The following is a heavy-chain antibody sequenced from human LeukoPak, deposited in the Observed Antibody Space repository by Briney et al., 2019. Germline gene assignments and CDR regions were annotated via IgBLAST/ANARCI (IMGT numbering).Heavy chain of an antibody. V-gene: IGHV4-39*07. CDR1: GVSISNSRSF. CDR3: ARRVVVAANFDY. J-gene: IGHJ4*02. D-gene: IGHD2-15*01. CDR2: IFSGGNT. Sequence: SETLSLTCTVSGVSISNSRSFWGWIRQPPGKGLEWIVSIFSGGNTYYNPSLSSRVSISIDTSKNQFSLKLSSVTAADTAVYYCARRVVVAANFDYWGQGTLVTVSS.